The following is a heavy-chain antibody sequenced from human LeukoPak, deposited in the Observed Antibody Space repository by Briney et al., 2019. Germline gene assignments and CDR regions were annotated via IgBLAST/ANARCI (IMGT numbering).Heavy chain of an antibody. Sequence: PGGSLRLSCAASGFTFSSYAMSWVRQAPGRGLEWVSAISGSGGSTYYADSVKGRFTISRDNSKNTLYLQMNSLRAEDTAVYYCARKIGFSSSWYYGRDYFDNWGQGTLVTVSS. CDR1: GFTFSSYA. D-gene: IGHD6-13*01. CDR3: ARKIGFSSSWYYGRDYFDN. CDR2: ISGSGGST. V-gene: IGHV3-23*01. J-gene: IGHJ4*02.